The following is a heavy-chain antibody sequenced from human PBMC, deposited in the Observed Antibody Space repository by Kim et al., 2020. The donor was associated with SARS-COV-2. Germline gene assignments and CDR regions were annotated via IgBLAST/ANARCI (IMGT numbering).Heavy chain of an antibody. V-gene: IGHV4-39*01. D-gene: IGHD6-13*01. CDR3: ARWCIAAAGNWFDP. CDR2: IYYSGST. CDR1: GGSISSSSYY. J-gene: IGHJ5*02. Sequence: SETLSLTCTVSGGSISSSSYYWGWIRQPPGKGLEWIGSIYYSGSTYYNPSLKSRVTISVDTSKNQFSLKLSSVTAADTAVYYCARWCIAAAGNWFDPWGQGTLVTVSS.